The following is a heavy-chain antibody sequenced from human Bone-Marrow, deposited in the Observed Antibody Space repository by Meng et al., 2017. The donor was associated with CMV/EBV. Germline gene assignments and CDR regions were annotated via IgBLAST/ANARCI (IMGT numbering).Heavy chain of an antibody. CDR2: ISPGTGGT. CDR3: ARGGRHYEFDL. J-gene: IGHJ5*02. CDR1: GYNFRTSN. D-gene: IGHD4-17*01. V-gene: IGHV1-18*01. Sequence: CKASGYNFRTSNSNWVRQAPGQGPEWMGWISPGTGGTNYPQTLQDRVTLTTDTSTNTAHLELRSLTFDDTAIYYCARGGRHYEFDLWGQGTLVTVSS.